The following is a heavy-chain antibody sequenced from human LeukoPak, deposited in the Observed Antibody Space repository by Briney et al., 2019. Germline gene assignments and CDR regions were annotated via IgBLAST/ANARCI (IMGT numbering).Heavy chain of an antibody. CDR1: GYTFTGYY. V-gene: IGHV1-2*02. CDR2: INPNSGGT. Sequence: ASVKVSCKASGYTFTGYYMHWVGQAPGQGLEWMGWINPNSGGTNYAQKFQGRVTMTRDTSISTAYMELSRLRSDDMAVYYCARGITGVGATEFDYWGQGTLVTVSS. CDR3: ARGITGVGATEFDY. J-gene: IGHJ4*02. D-gene: IGHD1-26*01.